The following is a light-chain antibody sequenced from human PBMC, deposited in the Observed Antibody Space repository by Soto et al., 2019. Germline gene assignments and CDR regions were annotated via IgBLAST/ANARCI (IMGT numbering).Light chain of an antibody. CDR3: QQRSNWPTWT. Sequence: EIVLTQSPGTLSLSPGERATLSCRASQSVSSSYLVWHQQKPCQAPRLLIYAASRRATGIPARFSGSVSGTDFTPTISSLEPQDFAVYYGQQRSNWPTWTFGQGTKVDIK. CDR2: AAS. CDR1: QSVSSSY. J-gene: IGKJ1*01. V-gene: IGKV3D-20*02.